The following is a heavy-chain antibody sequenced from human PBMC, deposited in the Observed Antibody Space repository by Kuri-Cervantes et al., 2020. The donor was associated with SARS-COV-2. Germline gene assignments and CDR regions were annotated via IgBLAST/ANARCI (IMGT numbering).Heavy chain of an antibody. D-gene: IGHD6-13*01. CDR3: ARLSDSSSWYCDY. CDR2: IYYSGST. J-gene: IGHJ4*02. V-gene: IGHV4-39*01. Sequence: GSLRLSCAASGFTFSSYAMSWVRQAPGKGLEWIGSIYYSGSTYYNPSLKSRVTISVDTSKNQFSLKLSSVTAADTAVYYCARLSDSSSWYCDYWGQGTLVTVSS. CDR1: GFTFSSYA.